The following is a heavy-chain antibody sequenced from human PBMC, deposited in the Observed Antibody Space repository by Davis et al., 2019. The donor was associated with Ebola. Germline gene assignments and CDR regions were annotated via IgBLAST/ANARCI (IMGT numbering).Heavy chain of an antibody. CDR3: ARGRARCDY. Sequence: SETLSLTCAVYGGSFSDYYWSWIRQPPGKGLEWIGEINHSGSTNYNPSLKSRVTISVDTSKNQFSLKLSSVTAADTAVYYCARGRARCDYWGQGTLVTVSS. V-gene: IGHV4-34*01. J-gene: IGHJ4*02. CDR1: GGSFSDYY. CDR2: INHSGST.